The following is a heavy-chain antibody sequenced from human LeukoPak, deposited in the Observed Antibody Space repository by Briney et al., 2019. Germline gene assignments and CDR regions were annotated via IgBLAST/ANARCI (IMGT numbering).Heavy chain of an antibody. CDR2: ISDDGSRQ. J-gene: IGHJ4*02. V-gene: IGHV3-30-3*01. CDR3: ASAGPRRDGYNADY. CDR1: GFTFSNYA. Sequence: GGSLRLSCAATGFTFSNYAIHWGRQAPGKGLEWVAFISDDGSRQHYADSVKGRFTISRDSSKNTLYLQMNSLRAEDTAVYYCASAGPRRDGYNADYWGQGTLVTVSS. D-gene: IGHD5-24*01.